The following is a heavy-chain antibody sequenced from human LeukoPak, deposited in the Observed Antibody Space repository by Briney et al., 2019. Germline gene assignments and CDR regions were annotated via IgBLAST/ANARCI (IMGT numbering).Heavy chain of an antibody. J-gene: IGHJ4*02. Sequence: GGSLRLSCAASGFTFSSYAMNWVRQAPGKGLEWVSIITSSSGTTYYADSVKGRFTISRDNSKNTLYLQMNSLRAEDTAVYYCARDRSSSGWYLNQGGGDYWGQGTLVTVSS. V-gene: IGHV3-23*01. CDR3: ARDRSSSGWYLNQGGGDY. CDR2: ITSSSGTT. D-gene: IGHD6-19*01. CDR1: GFTFSSYA.